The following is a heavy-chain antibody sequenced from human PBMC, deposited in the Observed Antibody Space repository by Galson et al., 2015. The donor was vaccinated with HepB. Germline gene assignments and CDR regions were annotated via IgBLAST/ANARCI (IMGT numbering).Heavy chain of an antibody. J-gene: IGHJ6*02. CDR2: IDPSDSYT. Sequence: QSGAEVKKPGESLRISCKGSGYSFTSYWISWVRQMPGKGLEWMGRIDPSDSYTNYSPSFQGHVTISADKSISTAYLQWSSLKASDTAMYYCARVEYYYGSGSNYYYYGMDVWGQGTTVTVSS. V-gene: IGHV5-10-1*01. CDR1: GYSFTSYW. D-gene: IGHD3-10*01. CDR3: ARVEYYYGSGSNYYYYGMDV.